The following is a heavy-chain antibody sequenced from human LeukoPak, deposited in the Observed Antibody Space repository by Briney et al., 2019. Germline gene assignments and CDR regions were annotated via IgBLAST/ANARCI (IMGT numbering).Heavy chain of an antibody. Sequence: GRSLRLSCAASGFTFNTYGMHWVRQAPGKGLEGVAVISYDGSNKYYADTVKGRFTISRDNSKNTLYLQMNSLRAEDTAVYYCAKDPAITYCSSTGCFSYYFDYWGQGTLVTVSS. CDR2: ISYDGSNK. CDR1: GFTFNTYG. CDR3: AKDPAITYCSSTGCFSYYFDY. V-gene: IGHV3-30*18. D-gene: IGHD2-2*01. J-gene: IGHJ4*02.